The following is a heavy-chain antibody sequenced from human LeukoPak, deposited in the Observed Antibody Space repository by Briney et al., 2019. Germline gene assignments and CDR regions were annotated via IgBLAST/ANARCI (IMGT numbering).Heavy chain of an antibody. D-gene: IGHD4-11*01. Sequence: PGGSLRLSCAASGFTFSCYAMSWVRQAPGRGLEWVSAISGSGGSTYYADSVKGRFTISRDNSKNTLYLQMNSLRAEDTAVYYCAKVGTYSNLYYFDYWGQGTLVTVSS. CDR1: GFTFSCYA. CDR2: ISGSGGST. V-gene: IGHV3-23*01. J-gene: IGHJ4*02. CDR3: AKVGTYSNLYYFDY.